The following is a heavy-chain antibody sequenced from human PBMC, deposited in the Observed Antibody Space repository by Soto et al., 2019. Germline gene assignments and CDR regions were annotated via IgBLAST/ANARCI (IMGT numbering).Heavy chain of an antibody. CDR3: ARHGITGSYYDAFDI. Sequence: SATLSLTSPVCGRSLTPSVCHLGWIRQPPGKGLEWIASIKYSGTTFYNPSLKSRVTLSVDTSKNQFALKLSSVTAAETAVYYCARHGITGSYYDAFDIWGQGTMVT. CDR2: IKYSGTT. D-gene: IGHD1-26*01. CDR1: GRSLTPSVCH. J-gene: IGHJ3*02. V-gene: IGHV4-39*01.